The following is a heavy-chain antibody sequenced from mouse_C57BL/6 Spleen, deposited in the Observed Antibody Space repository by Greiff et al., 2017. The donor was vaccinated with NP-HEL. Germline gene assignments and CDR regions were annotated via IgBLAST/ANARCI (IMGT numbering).Heavy chain of an antibody. V-gene: IGHV1-50*01. J-gene: IGHJ3*01. Sequence: QVQLQQSGAELVKPGASVKLSCKASGYTFTSYWMQWVKQRPGQGLEWIGEIDPSDSYTNYNQKFKGKATLTVDTSSSTAYMQLSSLTSEDSAVYYCARPLSAWFAYWGQGTLVTVSA. CDR3: ARPLSAWFAY. CDR1: GYTFTSYW. D-gene: IGHD1-1*02. CDR2: IDPSDSYT.